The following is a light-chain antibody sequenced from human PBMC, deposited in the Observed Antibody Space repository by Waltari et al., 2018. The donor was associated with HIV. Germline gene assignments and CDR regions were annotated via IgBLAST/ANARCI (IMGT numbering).Light chain of an antibody. CDR3: QVFENSRDQA. V-gene: IGLV3-21*01. J-gene: IGLJ1*01. CDR2: DDK. Sequence: YVLTQPPSVSVAPGKTATITCGGNNIGDKPVQGYQQKSGQAPDLVIYDDKLRPPGIPARLSGSNSGDTATLTISGVEVGDEAEYYCQVFENSRDQAFGTGTKVTVL. CDR1: NIGDKP.